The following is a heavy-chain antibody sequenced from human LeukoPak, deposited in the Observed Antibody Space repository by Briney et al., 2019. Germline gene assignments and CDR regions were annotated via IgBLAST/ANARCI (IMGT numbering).Heavy chain of an antibody. CDR3: AKASAFDWLSDIDY. CDR1: GFTFSGYA. D-gene: IGHD3-9*01. J-gene: IGHJ4*02. V-gene: IGHV3-30*04. Sequence: GGSLRLSCAASGFTFSGYAMHWVRQAPGKGLEWVAVISYDGSNKYYADSVKGRFTISRDNSKNTLYLQMNSLRAEDTAVYYCAKASAFDWLSDIDYWGQGTLVTVSS. CDR2: ISYDGSNK.